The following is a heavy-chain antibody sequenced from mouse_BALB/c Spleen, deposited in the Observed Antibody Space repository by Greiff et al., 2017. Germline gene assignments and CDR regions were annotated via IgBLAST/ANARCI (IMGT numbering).Heavy chain of an antibody. V-gene: IGHV1-7*01. CDR3: ARSNGYGYFDV. CDR1: GYTFTSYW. CDR2: INPSTGYT. Sequence: LEESGAELAKPGASVKMSCKASGYTFTSYWMHWVKQRPGQGLEWIGYINPSTGYTEYNQKFKDKATLTADKSSSTAYMQLSSLTSEDSAVYYCARSNGYGYFDVWGAGTTVTVSS. J-gene: IGHJ1*01.